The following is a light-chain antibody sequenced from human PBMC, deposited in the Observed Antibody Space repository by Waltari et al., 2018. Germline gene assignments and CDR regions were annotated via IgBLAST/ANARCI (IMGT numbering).Light chain of an antibody. CDR3: SSYAGSNNLV. Sequence: QSALTQPPSASGSLGQSVTIPCTGTSSDVGGYNYVSWYQQHPDKAPKLMIYEVSKRPSGVPDRFSGSKSGNTASLTVSGLQGEDEADYYCSSYAGSNNLVFGGGTKLTVL. CDR1: SSDVGGYNY. CDR2: EVS. J-gene: IGLJ2*01. V-gene: IGLV2-8*01.